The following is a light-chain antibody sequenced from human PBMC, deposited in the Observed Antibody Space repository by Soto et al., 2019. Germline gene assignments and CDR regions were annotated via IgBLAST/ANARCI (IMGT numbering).Light chain of an antibody. CDR3: QQYNSWPPIT. V-gene: IGKV3D-15*01. CDR1: QSLNTN. Sequence: EIVMTQSPATLSVSPGERATLSCRASQSLNTNLAWYQQRPGQAPILLIYGASTRATGIPARFSGSGSGTEFTLTISSLQSEEFAVYYCQQYNSWPPITFGQGKRLEVK. J-gene: IGKJ5*01. CDR2: GAS.